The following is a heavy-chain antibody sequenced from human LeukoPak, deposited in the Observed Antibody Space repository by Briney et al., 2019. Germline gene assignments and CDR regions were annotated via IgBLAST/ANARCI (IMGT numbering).Heavy chain of an antibody. CDR3: ARDRLYYFDY. CDR2: IYYSGST. J-gene: IGHJ4*02. D-gene: IGHD2-21*02. V-gene: IGHV4-59*01. CDR1: GGSISSYY. Sequence: PSETLSLTCTVSGGSISSYYWSWIRQPPGKGLEWIGYIYYSGSTKYNPSLKSRVTISVDTSKNQFSLKLSSVTAADTAVYYCARDRLYYFDYWGQGTLVTVSS.